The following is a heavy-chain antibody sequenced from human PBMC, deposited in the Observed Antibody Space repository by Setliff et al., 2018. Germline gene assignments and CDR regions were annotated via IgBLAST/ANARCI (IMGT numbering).Heavy chain of an antibody. Sequence: SETLSLTCSVSGGSISSYYWSWIRQPPGKGLEWIGNIHTSGTNYNPSLKSRVTISVDTSKNQISLSLSSVTAADTAVFYCARTFYNDVSDYSGDAFDIWGQGTLVTVSS. CDR2: IHTSGT. CDR3: ARTFYNDVSDYSGDAFDI. V-gene: IGHV4-4*08. J-gene: IGHJ3*02. D-gene: IGHD3-22*01. CDR1: GGSISSYY.